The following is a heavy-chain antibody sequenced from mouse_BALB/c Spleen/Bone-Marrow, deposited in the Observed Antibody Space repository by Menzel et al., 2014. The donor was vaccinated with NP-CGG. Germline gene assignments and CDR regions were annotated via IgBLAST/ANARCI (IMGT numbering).Heavy chain of an antibody. V-gene: IGHV1S40*01. CDR1: GYIFITHW. J-gene: IGHJ3*01. Sequence: VQLQQSGPELVRPGASVKLSCKASGYIFITHWMNWVKQRPGQGLEWIGQIFPASGSTNYNEMFEGKATLTVDTSSSTAYMQLSSLTSEDSAVYYCTRSFPYWGQGTLVTVSA. CDR3: TRSFPY. CDR2: IFPASGST.